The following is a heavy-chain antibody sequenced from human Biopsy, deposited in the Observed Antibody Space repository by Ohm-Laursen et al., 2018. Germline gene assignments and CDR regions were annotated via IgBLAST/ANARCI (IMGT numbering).Heavy chain of an antibody. CDR1: GDSVTKYY. D-gene: IGHD4-11*01. CDR3: ARDSGILNYGNFKYYHYYGMDV. Sequence: TLSLTCTVSGDSVTKYYWSWIRQPPGKGLEWIGHIYYSVMTNYNPALQSQVSISVDTSRNQVSQTLSSVTAADAAVYYCARDSGILNYGNFKYYHYYGMDVWGQGTKVTVSS. CDR2: IYYSVMT. V-gene: IGHV4-59*02. J-gene: IGHJ6*02.